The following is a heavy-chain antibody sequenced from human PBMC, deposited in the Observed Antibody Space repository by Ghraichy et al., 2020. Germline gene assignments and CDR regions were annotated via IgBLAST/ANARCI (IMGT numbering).Heavy chain of an antibody. D-gene: IGHD3-16*01. J-gene: IGHJ3*01. CDR3: ARDLSYGAPGGFDV. CDR1: GFTFNRYS. CDR2: ISKNSDYI. V-gene: IGHV3-21*06. Sequence: GGSLRLSCEASGFTFNRYSFNWVRQAPGKGLEWISTISKNSDYIYYAESVEGRFTISRDNAKNALYLQLSSLRGDDTAIYYCARDLSYGAPGGFDVWGQGTMVTVSS.